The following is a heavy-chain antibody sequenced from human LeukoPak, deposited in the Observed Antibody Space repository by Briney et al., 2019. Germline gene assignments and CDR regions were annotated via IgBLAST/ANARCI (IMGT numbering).Heavy chain of an antibody. CDR3: ARHITTSSTSSHFDS. V-gene: IGHV5-51*01. CDR2: IYPGENNI. Sequence: GESLKISCKGSGYYFTNYWMAWVRQMPGKGLEYMGFIYPGENNIRYSPPFHGQVTISADKSINTAYLQWNSLKASDTAMYYCARHITTSSTSSHFDSWGQGTLVTVSS. J-gene: IGHJ4*02. CDR1: GYYFTNYW. D-gene: IGHD6-6*01.